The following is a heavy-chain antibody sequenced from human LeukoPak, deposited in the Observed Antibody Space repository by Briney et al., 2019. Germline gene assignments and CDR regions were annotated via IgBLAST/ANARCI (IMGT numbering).Heavy chain of an antibody. Sequence: SETLSLTCTVSGGSISSYYWSWIRQPPGKGLEWIGYIYYSGSTNYNPSLESRVTISVETSKNEFSLKLRSVTAADTAVYYCARISSSNWYNERGAFDVWGQGTMVTVSS. V-gene: IGHV4-59*01. J-gene: IGHJ3*01. CDR1: GGSISSYY. CDR3: ARISSSNWYNERGAFDV. CDR2: IYYSGST. D-gene: IGHD6-13*01.